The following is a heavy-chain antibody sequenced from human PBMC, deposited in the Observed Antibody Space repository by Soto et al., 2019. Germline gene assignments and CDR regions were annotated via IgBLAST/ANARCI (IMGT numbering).Heavy chain of an antibody. J-gene: IGHJ4*02. CDR2: ISTSIDAT. Sequence: EVQLLESGGGLVQPGGSLRLSCAASGFAFSNYAMHWVRQAPGKGLEWVSSISTSIDATYYADSVKGRFTISRDDPKNTLYLQMNSLRAEDSAVYYCAKDRTVAARNFDYWGQGTQVTVSS. D-gene: IGHD6-6*01. V-gene: IGHV3-23*01. CDR3: AKDRTVAARNFDY. CDR1: GFAFSNYA.